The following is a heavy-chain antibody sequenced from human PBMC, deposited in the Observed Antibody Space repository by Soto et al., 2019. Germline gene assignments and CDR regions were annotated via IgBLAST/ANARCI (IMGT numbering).Heavy chain of an antibody. V-gene: IGHV3-73*01. CDR3: TAIEAKFDP. J-gene: IGHJ5*02. CDR2: IRSKANRYAT. Sequence: EVQLVESGGGLVQPGGSLKLSCAASGVSFSGSAIHWVRQGSGKGLEWVGRIRSKANRYATAYAASVKGRFSISRDDSKNTAYLQMNSLKTEDTAVYYCTAIEAKFDPWGQGTRVTVSS. CDR1: GVSFSGSA.